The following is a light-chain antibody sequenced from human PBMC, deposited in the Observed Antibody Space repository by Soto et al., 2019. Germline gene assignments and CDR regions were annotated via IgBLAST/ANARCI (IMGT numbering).Light chain of an antibody. Sequence: QSALTQPASVSGSPGQSITISCAGTSSDVGGYISVSWYQHHPGKAPKLLIYDVSDRPSGVSNRFSGSKSGNTASLTISGLQAEDEADYYCNSYTSSSTFVFGTGTQAHRP. J-gene: IGLJ1*01. CDR2: DVS. V-gene: IGLV2-14*03. CDR3: NSYTSSSTFV. CDR1: SSDVGGYIS.